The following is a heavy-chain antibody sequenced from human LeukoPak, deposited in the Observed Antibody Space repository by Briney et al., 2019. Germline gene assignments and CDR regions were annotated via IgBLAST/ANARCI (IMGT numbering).Heavy chain of an antibody. J-gene: IGHJ6*02. V-gene: IGHV3-74*01. CDR1: GFTFSSYW. Sequence: PGGSLRLSCAASGFTFSSYWMHWVRQAPGKGLGWVSRINSDGSSTNYADSVRGRFTISRDNAKNTLYLQMNSLRAEDTAVYYCARGQRWLQLGFAGIGYYYYGMDVWGQGTTVTVSS. CDR3: ARGQRWLQLGFAGIGYYYYGMDV. CDR2: INSDGSST. D-gene: IGHD5-24*01.